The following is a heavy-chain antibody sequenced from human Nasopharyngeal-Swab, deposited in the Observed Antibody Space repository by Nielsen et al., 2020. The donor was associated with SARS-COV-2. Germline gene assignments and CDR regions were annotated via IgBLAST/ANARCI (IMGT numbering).Heavy chain of an antibody. CDR1: GYTFTSDG. V-gene: IGHV1-18*01. Sequence: ASVKVSCKASGYTFTSDGISWVRQAPGQGLDWMGWISGYNGFTNYGQKFQGRVTMTTDTYTSTAYMELRSRTSDDTAVYYCARDQGFTSSYWFDPWGQGTLVTVSS. D-gene: IGHD2-2*01. J-gene: IGHJ5*02. CDR2: ISGYNGFT. CDR3: ARDQGFTSSYWFDP.